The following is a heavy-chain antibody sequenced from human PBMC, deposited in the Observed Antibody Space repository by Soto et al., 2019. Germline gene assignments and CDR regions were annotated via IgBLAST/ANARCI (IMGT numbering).Heavy chain of an antibody. CDR3: ARQAWDYGAERANWFDP. J-gene: IGHJ5*02. CDR1: GGSISSSYH. D-gene: IGHD4-17*01. CDR2: IYYSGAT. V-gene: IGHV4-39*01. Sequence: QLQLQESGPGLVKPSETLSLSCTVSGGSISSSYHWGWIRQPPGKGLEWIASIYYSGATYYNPSLKSRVTISVDTSNNQFSLKLSSVTAADTAVYYRARQAWDYGAERANWFDPWGQGTLVTVSS.